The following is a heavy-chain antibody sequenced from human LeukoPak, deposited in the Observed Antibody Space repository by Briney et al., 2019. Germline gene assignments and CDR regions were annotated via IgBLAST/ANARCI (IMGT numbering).Heavy chain of an antibody. CDR3: AKHLTGTNSPFDY. Sequence: GGSLRLSCAASGFTFSSYGMHWVRQAPGKGLEWVAFIRYDGSNKYYADSVKGRFTISRDNSKNTLYLQMNSLRAEDTAVYYCAKHLTGTNSPFDYWGQGTLVTVSS. CDR1: GFTFSSYG. CDR2: IRYDGSNK. D-gene: IGHD3-3*02. J-gene: IGHJ4*02. V-gene: IGHV3-30*02.